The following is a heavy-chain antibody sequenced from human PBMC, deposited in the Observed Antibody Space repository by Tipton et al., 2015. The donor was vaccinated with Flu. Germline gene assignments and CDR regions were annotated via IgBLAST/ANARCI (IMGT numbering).Heavy chain of an antibody. CDR2: MSTSGTS. CDR3: ARVSGYYGSRGLFAFDI. D-gene: IGHD3-10*01. Sequence: TLSLTCTVSGGSISSYYWSWIRQPAGRGLEWIGRMSTSGTSDYNPSLKSRVTISVDTSKNQFSLKLTSVTAADTAVYYCARVSGYYGSRGLFAFDIWGQGTLVAVSS. CDR1: GGSISSYY. V-gene: IGHV4-4*07. J-gene: IGHJ3*02.